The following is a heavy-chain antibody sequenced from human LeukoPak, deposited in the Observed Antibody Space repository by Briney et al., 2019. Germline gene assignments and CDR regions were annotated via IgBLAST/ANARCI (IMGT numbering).Heavy chain of an antibody. J-gene: IGHJ6*02. CDR2: IYYSGST. CDR1: GGSLSSGGYY. CDR3: ARGRDDYSNYRTDYYYGMDV. V-gene: IGHV4-31*03. Sequence: SQTLSLTCTVSGGSLSSGGYYWSWIRQHPGKGLEWIGYIYYSGSTYYNPPLKSRVTISVDTSKNQFSLKLSSVTAADTAVYYCARGRDDYSNYRTDYYYGMDVWGQGTTVTVSS. D-gene: IGHD4-11*01.